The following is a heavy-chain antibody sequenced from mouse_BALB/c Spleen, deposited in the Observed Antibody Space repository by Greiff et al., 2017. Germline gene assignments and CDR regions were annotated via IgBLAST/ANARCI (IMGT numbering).Heavy chain of an antibody. CDR2: ILPGSGST. D-gene: IGHD1-3*01. V-gene: IGHV1-9*01. CDR3: ARGSSKRAMDY. CDR1: GYTFSSYW. Sequence: VQLQQSGAELMKPGASVKISCKATGYTFSSYWIEWVKQRPGHGLEWIGEILPGSGSTNYNEKFKGKATFTADTSSNTAYMQLSSLTSEDSAVYYCARGSSKRAMDYWGQGTSVTVSS. J-gene: IGHJ4*01.